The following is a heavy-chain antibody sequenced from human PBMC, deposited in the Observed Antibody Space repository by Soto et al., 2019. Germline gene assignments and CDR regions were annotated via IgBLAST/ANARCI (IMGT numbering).Heavy chain of an antibody. CDR1: GGTFSSYA. CDR2: IIPIFGTA. Sequence: SVKVSCKASGGTFSSYAISWVRQAPGQGLEWMGGIIPIFGTANYAQKFQGRVTITADESTSTAYMELSSLRSEDTAVYYCARDPSAIGFGEGYPRDNYYYGMDVWGQGTTVTVSS. V-gene: IGHV1-69*13. D-gene: IGHD3-10*01. J-gene: IGHJ6*02. CDR3: ARDPSAIGFGEGYPRDNYYYGMDV.